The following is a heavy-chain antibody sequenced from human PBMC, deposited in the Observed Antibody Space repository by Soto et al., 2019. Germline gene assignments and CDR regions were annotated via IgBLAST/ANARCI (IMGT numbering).Heavy chain of an antibody. CDR3: AGTTSHQWYYMDV. J-gene: IGHJ6*03. V-gene: IGHV6-1*01. CDR2: TYYRSRCYN. Sequence: SQTLSLTCAISGDSVSSNSAAWNWIRLSPSRGLKWLARTYYRSRCYNDYAVSVRSRITVNPDTSKNQFSLQLTSVTPEDTAVYYCAGTTSHQWYYMDVWGKGTTVTVSS. CDR1: GDSVSSNSAA. D-gene: IGHD1-7*01.